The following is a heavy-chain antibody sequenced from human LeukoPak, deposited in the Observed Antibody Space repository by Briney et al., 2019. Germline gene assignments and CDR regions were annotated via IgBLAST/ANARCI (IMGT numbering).Heavy chain of an antibody. CDR3: ARGLRFPDNWFDP. J-gene: IGHJ5*02. CDR1: GGSISSGGYY. CDR2: IYYSGST. Sequence: SETLYLTCTVSGGSISSGGYYWSWIRQHPGKGLEWIGYIYYSGSTYYNPSLKSRVTISVDTSKNQFSLKLSSVTAADTAVYYCARGLRFPDNWFDPWGQGTLVTVSS. V-gene: IGHV4-31*03. D-gene: IGHD3-3*01.